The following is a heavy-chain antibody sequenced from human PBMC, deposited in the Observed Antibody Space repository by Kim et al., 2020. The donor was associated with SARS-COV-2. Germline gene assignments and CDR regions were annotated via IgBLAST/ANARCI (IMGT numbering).Heavy chain of an antibody. CDR3: ARLDQAMVRGVPFPLGNYYYGMDV. CDR2: IIPIFGTA. Sequence: SVKVSCKASGGTFSSYAISWVRQAPGQGLEWMGGIIPIFGTANYAQKFQGRVTITADESTSTAYMELSSLRSEDTAVYYCARLDQAMVRGVPFPLGNYYYGMDVWGQGTTVTVSS. V-gene: IGHV1-69*13. D-gene: IGHD3-10*01. CDR1: GGTFSSYA. J-gene: IGHJ6*02.